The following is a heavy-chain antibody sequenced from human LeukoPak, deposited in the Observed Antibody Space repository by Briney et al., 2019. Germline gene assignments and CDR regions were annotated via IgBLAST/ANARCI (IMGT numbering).Heavy chain of an antibody. D-gene: IGHD1-14*01. CDR1: GGSISIYY. V-gene: IGHV4-59*12. CDR3: AREPDTSWFDP. J-gene: IGHJ5*02. Sequence: ETLSLTCTVSGGSISIYYWSWIRQPPGKGLEWIGYIYNSGNTNYNPSFKSRVTISEDTPKNQFSLQLNSVTPEDTAVYYCAREPDTSWFDPWGQGTLVTVSS. CDR2: IYNSGNT.